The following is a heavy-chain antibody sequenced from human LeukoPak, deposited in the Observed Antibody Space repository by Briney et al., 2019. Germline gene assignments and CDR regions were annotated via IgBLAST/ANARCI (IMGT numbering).Heavy chain of an antibody. J-gene: IGHJ4*02. CDR3: SRDIVSCSGSLDY. CDR2: VKSDGSNP. Sequence: PGGSLRLSCAASRFSFSNYWMHWVRQAPGKGLVWVSRVKSDGSNPSYADSVKGRFTISRDNAENMLYLQMNTLGAEDTAVYYCSRDIVSCSGSLDYWGQGTLVTVSS. D-gene: IGHD3-10*02. CDR1: RFSFSNYW. V-gene: IGHV3-74*01.